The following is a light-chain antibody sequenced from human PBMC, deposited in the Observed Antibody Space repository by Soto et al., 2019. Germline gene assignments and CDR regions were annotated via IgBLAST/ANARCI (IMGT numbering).Light chain of an antibody. Sequence: ELTQSPGTLSLSPGERATLSCRASQSVSSSYLAWYQQKPGQAPRLLIYGASSRATGIPDRFSGSGSGTDFTLTISRLEPEDFAVYYCQQYGSSPQTFGQGTRWIS. V-gene: IGKV3-20*01. CDR1: QSVSSSY. CDR3: QQYGSSPQT. J-gene: IGKJ1*01. CDR2: GAS.